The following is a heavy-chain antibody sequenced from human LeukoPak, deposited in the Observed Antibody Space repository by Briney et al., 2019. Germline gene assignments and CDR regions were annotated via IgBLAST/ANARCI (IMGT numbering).Heavy chain of an antibody. J-gene: IGHJ4*02. D-gene: IGHD3-3*01. V-gene: IGHV3-53*01. Sequence: PGGSLRLSCAASGFXVSSNYISWVRQAPGKGLEWVSVIYSGGRTYYADSVKGRFTISRDNSENTLYLQMNSLRAEDTAVYYCARGGDSLPFDYWGQGTLVTVSS. CDR3: ARGGDSLPFDY. CDR1: GFXVSSNY. CDR2: IYSGGRT.